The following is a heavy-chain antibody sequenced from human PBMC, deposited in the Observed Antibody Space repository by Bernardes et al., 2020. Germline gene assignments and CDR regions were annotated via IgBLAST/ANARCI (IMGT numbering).Heavy chain of an antibody. V-gene: IGHV1-8*01. D-gene: IGHD3-9*01. CDR1: GYSFTSYD. CDR3: ARSLYFDRGAGYYYYYGMDV. J-gene: IGHJ6*02. CDR2: MNPNSGNT. Sequence: ASVKVSCKASGYSFTSYDINWVRQATGQGLEWTGWMNPNSGNTRFAQKFQGRVTMSRNTAEGTAYMELSSLRSEDTAVYYCARSLYFDRGAGYYYYYGMDVWGQGTTVTVSS.